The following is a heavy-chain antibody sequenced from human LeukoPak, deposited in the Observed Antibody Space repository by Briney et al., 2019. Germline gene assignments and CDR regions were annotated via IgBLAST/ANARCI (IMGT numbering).Heavy chain of an antibody. V-gene: IGHV4-34*01. CDR2: INHSGST. J-gene: IGHJ4*02. D-gene: IGHD5-18*01. Sequence: PSETLSLPCAVYGESFSGYYWSWIRQPPGKGLVWSGEINHSGSTNYNPSLKRRVTISVNTSKKQFSLKLSSVTAADTAVYYCARGFRRGYSYDRRGYYFDYWGQGTLVTVSS. CDR1: GESFSGYY. CDR3: ARGFRRGYSYDRRGYYFDY.